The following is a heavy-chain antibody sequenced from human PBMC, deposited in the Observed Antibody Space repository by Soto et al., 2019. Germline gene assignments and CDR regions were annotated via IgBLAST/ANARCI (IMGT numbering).Heavy chain of an antibody. CDR3: LVVITPWSFDY. V-gene: IGHV3-74*01. J-gene: IGHJ4*02. D-gene: IGHD3-22*01. CDR1: GLTLSTYW. CDR2: INSDGTNT. Sequence: GGSLRLSCTASGLTLSTYWMHWVRQAPGKGLVWVSRINSDGTNTNYADSVKGRFTISRDNAKNTLYLQMNSLRAEDTAVYYCLVVITPWSFDYWGQGTLVTVSS.